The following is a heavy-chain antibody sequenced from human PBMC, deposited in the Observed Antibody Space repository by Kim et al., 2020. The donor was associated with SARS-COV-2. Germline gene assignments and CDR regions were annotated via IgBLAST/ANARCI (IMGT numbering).Heavy chain of an antibody. Sequence: GGSLRLSFAASGFTFSSYSMNWVRQAPGKGLEWVSSISSSSSYIYYADSVKGRFTISRDNAKNSLYLQMNSLRAEDTAVYYCARDVHYDFWSGYLYYFDYWGQGTLVTVSS. D-gene: IGHD3-3*01. J-gene: IGHJ4*02. V-gene: IGHV3-21*01. CDR1: GFTFSSYS. CDR3: ARDVHYDFWSGYLYYFDY. CDR2: ISSSSSYI.